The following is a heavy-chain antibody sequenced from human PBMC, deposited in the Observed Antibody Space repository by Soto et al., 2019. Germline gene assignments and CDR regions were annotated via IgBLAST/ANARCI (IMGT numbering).Heavy chain of an antibody. CDR3: ARHGVVSTVVVAAAYGMGV. D-gene: IGHD2-15*01. CDR2: ISAYNGNT. J-gene: IGHJ6*02. Sequence: VKVCCTGSGCPFSSYGIVWVRRAPEQGLEWMGWISAYNGNTNYAQKLQGRVTMTTDTSTSTAYMELRSLRSDDTAVYYCARHGVVSTVVVAAAYGMGVWGQRTTVTVSS. CDR1: GCPFSSYG. V-gene: IGHV1-18*01.